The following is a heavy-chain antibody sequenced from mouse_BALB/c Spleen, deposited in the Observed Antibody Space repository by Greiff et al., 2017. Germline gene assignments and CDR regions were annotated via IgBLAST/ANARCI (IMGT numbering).Heavy chain of an antibody. J-gene: IGHJ3*01. V-gene: IGHV2-9*02. CDR1: GFSLTSYG. D-gene: IGHD2-1*01. CDR2: IWAGGST. Sequence: VKLMESGPGLVAPSQSLSITCTVSGFSLTSYGVHWVRQPPGKGLEWLGVIWAGGSTNYNSALMSRLSISKDNSKSQVFLKMNSLQTDDTAMYYCARDLYYGNYVTFAYWGQGTLVTVSA. CDR3: ARDLYYGNYVTFAY.